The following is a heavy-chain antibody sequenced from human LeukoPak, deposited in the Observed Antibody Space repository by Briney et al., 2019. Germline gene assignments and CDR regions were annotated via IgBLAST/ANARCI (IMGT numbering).Heavy chain of an antibody. V-gene: IGHV4-34*01. D-gene: IGHD2-21*02. Sequence: PSETLSLTCAVYGGSFSGYYCSWIRQPPGKGLEWIGETNHSGSTNYNPSLKSRVTISVDTSKNQFSLKLSSVTAADTAVYYCAGRATLAYCGGDCSYYFDYWGQGTLVTVSS. J-gene: IGHJ4*02. CDR2: TNHSGST. CDR1: GGSFSGYY. CDR3: AGRATLAYCGGDCSYYFDY.